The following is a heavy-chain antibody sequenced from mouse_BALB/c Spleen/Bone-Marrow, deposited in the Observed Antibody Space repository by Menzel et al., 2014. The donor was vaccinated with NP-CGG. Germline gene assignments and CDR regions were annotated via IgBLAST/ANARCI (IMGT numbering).Heavy chain of an antibody. D-gene: IGHD1-1*01. J-gene: IGHJ1*01. V-gene: IGHV5-15*02. Sequence: DVMLVESGGGLVQPGGSRKLSCAASGFTFSDYGMAWVRQAPGKGPEWVAFIGNLAYSIYYADTVTGRFTISRENAKNTLFLEMSSLRSEDTAMYYCARDQVYYYGSSYGYFDVGGAGTTVTVSS. CDR3: ARDQVYYYGSSYGYFDV. CDR2: IGNLAYSI. CDR1: GFTFSDYG.